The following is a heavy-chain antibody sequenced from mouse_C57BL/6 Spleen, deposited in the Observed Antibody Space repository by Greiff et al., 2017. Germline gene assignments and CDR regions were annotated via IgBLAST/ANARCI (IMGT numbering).Heavy chain of an antibody. Sequence: QVQLQQPGAELVKPGASGKLSCKASGYTFPGYWMHWVKQRPGQGLEWIGMIHPNSGSTDYNEKFKSKATLTVDKSSSTAYMQLSSLTSEDSAVYYCAREGGYDYDVPWFAYWGQGTLVTVSA. V-gene: IGHV1-64*01. CDR3: AREGGYDYDVPWFAY. CDR2: IHPNSGST. D-gene: IGHD2-4*01. CDR1: GYTFPGYW. J-gene: IGHJ3*01.